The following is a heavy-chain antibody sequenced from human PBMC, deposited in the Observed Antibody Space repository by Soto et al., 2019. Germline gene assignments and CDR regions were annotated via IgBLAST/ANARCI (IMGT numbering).Heavy chain of an antibody. V-gene: IGHV3-23*01. Sequence: GGSLRLSCAASGFTFSSYAMSWVRQAPGKGLEWVSAISGSDGSTYYADSVKGRFTISRDNSKNTLYLQMNSLRAEDTAVYYCAKAPYHYDSRGPRGYWGQGTLVTVSS. D-gene: IGHD3-22*01. J-gene: IGHJ4*02. CDR2: ISGSDGST. CDR1: GFTFSSYA. CDR3: AKAPYHYDSRGPRGY.